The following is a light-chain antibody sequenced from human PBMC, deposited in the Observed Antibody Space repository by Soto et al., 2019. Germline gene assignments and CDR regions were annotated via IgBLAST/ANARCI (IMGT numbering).Light chain of an antibody. Sequence: DIQMTQSPSSLSASVGDRVTITCRASQNIATYLNWYQQTPGKAPKLLIYTASTLQSGVPPRFSGSGSGTEFTLTISSLQPEDFATYYCQQYDSFSVTFGQGTKVEIK. V-gene: IGKV1-39*01. CDR2: TAS. CDR3: QQYDSFSVT. CDR1: QNIATY. J-gene: IGKJ1*01.